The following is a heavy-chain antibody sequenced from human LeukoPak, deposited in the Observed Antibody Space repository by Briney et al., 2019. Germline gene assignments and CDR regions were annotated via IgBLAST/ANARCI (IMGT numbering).Heavy chain of an antibody. D-gene: IGHD2-2*01. CDR3: ARVVGWSTSRVFDY. J-gene: IGHJ4*02. CDR2: IYYSGST. V-gene: IGHV4-59*01. Sequence: PSETLSLTCTVSGGSISSYYWSWIRQPPGKGLEWIGYIYYSGSTNYNPSLKSRVTISVDTSKNQFSLKLSSVTAADTAVYYCARVVGWSTSRVFDYWGQGTLVTVSS. CDR1: GGSISSYY.